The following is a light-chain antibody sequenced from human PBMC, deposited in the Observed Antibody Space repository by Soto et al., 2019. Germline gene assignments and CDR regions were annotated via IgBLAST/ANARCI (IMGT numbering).Light chain of an antibody. J-gene: IGKJ1*01. CDR3: QQRSNWPPWT. CDR1: QSVSSN. V-gene: IGKV3-11*01. CDR2: DAS. Sequence: EIVMTQSPATLSVSPGERATLSCRASQSVSSNLAWYQQKPGLAPRLLIYDASRRATGISDRFSGSGSGTDFTLTISSLEPEDFAVYYCQQRSNWPPWTFGQGTKVDIK.